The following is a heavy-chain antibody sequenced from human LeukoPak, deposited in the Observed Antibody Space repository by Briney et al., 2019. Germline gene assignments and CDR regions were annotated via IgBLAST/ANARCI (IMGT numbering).Heavy chain of an antibody. Sequence: SGGSLRLSCAASGFTFSGSAMHWVRQASGKGLEWVGRIRSKANSYATAYAASVKGRFTISRDDSKNTAYLQMNSLKTEDTAVYYCTSRDYGPGSTGSMDVWGQGTTVTVSS. V-gene: IGHV3-73*01. J-gene: IGHJ6*02. CDR1: GFTFSGSA. D-gene: IGHD3-10*01. CDR2: IRSKANSYAT. CDR3: TSRDYGPGSTGSMDV.